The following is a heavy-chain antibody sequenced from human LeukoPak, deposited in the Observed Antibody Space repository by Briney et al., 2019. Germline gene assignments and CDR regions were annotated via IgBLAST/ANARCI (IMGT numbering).Heavy chain of an antibody. Sequence: GASVKVSCKAAGNTFTSYDIHWIRQATGQGLEWMGWMNSNSGNTGYAQKFQGRVTMNRNSSIRTAYMELSSLRSEDTAVYYCARVCSCTSCYYGMDVWGKGTTVTVSS. CDR2: MNSNSGNT. V-gene: IGHV1-8*02. CDR3: ARVCSCTSCYYGMDV. D-gene: IGHD2-2*01. CDR1: GNTFTSYD. J-gene: IGHJ6*04.